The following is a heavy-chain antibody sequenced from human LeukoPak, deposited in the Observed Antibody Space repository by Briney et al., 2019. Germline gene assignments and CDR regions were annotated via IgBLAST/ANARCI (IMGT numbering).Heavy chain of an antibody. J-gene: IGHJ4*02. CDR2: ISYNGSNE. CDR1: GYTFSIYD. CDR3: ARDRGGSAFYYFDY. Sequence: GGSLRLSCAASGYTFSIYDMHWVRQAPGKGLEWVAGISYNGSNEYYSDSVKGRFTITRDNSKNTVFLQMNSLRAEDTGVYHCARDRGGSAFYYFDYWGQGTLVTVSS. V-gene: IGHV3-30-3*01. D-gene: IGHD2-15*01.